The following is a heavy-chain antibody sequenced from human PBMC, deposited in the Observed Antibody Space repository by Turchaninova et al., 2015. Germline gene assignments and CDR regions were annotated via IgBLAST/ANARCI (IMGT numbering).Heavy chain of an antibody. D-gene: IGHD3-16*01. Sequence: QLQLPESGPGLGKPSETLSLTCPFSGGSISSSRYYWGWIRQPPGKWLEWITRSYDSGSTYYNPSLKSRVSTSVDMSKNQLSLKLSSVTAADTALYYCAMAAGGRAFDIWGQGTMVTVSS. CDR1: GGSISSSRYY. V-gene: IGHV4-39*07. CDR2: SYDSGST. CDR3: AMAAGGRAFDI. J-gene: IGHJ3*02.